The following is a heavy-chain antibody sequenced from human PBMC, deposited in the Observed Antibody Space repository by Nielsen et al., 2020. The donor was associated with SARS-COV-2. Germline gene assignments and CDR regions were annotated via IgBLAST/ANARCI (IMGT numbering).Heavy chain of an antibody. Sequence: VRQAPGQGLEWMGIINPSGGSTSYAQKFQGRVTMTRDTSTSTVYMELSSLRSEDTAVYYCTRVSPQPSTYYDFWSGYPRNWFDPWGQGTLVTVSS. CDR2: INPSGGST. D-gene: IGHD3-3*01. J-gene: IGHJ5*02. V-gene: IGHV1-46*01. CDR3: TRVSPQPSTYYDFWSGYPRNWFDP.